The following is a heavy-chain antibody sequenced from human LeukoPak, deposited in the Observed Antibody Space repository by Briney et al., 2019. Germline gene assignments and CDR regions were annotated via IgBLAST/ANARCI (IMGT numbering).Heavy chain of an antibody. CDR3: ARSITIYYYGSGILDY. D-gene: IGHD3-10*01. CDR1: GFTFSSYW. J-gene: IGHJ4*02. Sequence: GGSLRLSCAASGFTFSSYWMHWVRQAPGKGLVWVSRINSDGSSTSYADSVKGRFTISRDNAKNTLYLQMNSLRAEDTAVYYCARSITIYYYGSGILDYWGQGTLVTVSS. V-gene: IGHV3-74*01. CDR2: INSDGSST.